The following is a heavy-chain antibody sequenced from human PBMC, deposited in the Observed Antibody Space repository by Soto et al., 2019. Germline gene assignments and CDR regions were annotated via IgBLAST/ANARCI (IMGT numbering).Heavy chain of an antibody. J-gene: IGHJ6*02. CDR2: INHSGST. CDR1: GGSFSGYY. D-gene: IGHD2-2*01. Sequence: SETLSLTCAVYGGSFSGYYWSWIRQPTGKGLEWIGEINHSGSTNYNPSLKSRVTISVDTSKNQFSLKLSSVTAADTAVYYCARKQLLSYYYYGMDVWGQGTTVTVSS. CDR3: ARKQLLSYYYYGMDV. V-gene: IGHV4-34*01.